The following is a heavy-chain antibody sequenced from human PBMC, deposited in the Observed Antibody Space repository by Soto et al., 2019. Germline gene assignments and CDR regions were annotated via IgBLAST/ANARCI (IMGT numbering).Heavy chain of an antibody. CDR2: IKSKTDGGTT. CDR3: TTRFSTIFGVVSGLWGVDV. D-gene: IGHD3-3*01. V-gene: IGHV3-15*07. J-gene: IGHJ6*02. Sequence: EVQLVESGGGLVKPGGSLRLSCAASGFTFSNAWMNWVRQAPGKGLEWVGRIKSKTDGGTTDYAAPVKGRFTISRDDSKNTLYLQMNSLKTEDTAVYYCTTRFSTIFGVVSGLWGVDVWGQGTTVTVSS. CDR1: GFTFSNAW.